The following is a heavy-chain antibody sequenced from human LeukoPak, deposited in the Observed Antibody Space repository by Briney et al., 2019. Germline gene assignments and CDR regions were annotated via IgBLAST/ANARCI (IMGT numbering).Heavy chain of an antibody. CDR1: GYTFTGYY. V-gene: IGHV7-4-1*02. J-gene: IGHJ4*02. CDR2: INTNTGNP. Sequence: GASVKVSCKASGYTFTGYYMHWVRQAPGQGLEWMGWINTNTGNPTYAQGFTGRFVFSLDTSVSTAYLQISSLKAEDTAVYYCARGRNLVRAKYYFDYWGQGTLVTVSS. D-gene: IGHD6-13*01. CDR3: ARGRNLVRAKYYFDY.